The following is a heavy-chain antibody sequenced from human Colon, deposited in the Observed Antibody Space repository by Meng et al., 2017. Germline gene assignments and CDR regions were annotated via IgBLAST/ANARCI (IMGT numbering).Heavy chain of an antibody. CDR2: IDHFGIS. CDR3: AAGLRHGDWFDP. V-gene: IGHV4-34*02. CDR1: GGSFSGFY. Sequence: QVQNQQGGAVLLKPWETLSLTCAVSGGSFSGFYWSWIRQPPGKGLEWIGEIDHFGISNYNSSLKGRLTMSVDTSKKQISLTLTSVTAADTAVYYCAAGLRHGDWFDPWGPGTLVTVSS. J-gene: IGHJ5*02. D-gene: IGHD4-17*01.